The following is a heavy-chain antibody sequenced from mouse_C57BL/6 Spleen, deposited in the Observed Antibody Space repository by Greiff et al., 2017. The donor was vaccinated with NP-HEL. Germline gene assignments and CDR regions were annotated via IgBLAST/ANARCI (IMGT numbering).Heavy chain of an antibody. CDR2: IYPGDGDT. CDR1: GYAFSSSW. J-gene: IGHJ3*01. V-gene: IGHV1-82*01. CDR3: ARSGVYDGYYLFAY. Sequence: QVQLQQSGPELVKPGASVKISCKASGYAFSSSWMNWVKQRPGKGLEWIGRIYPGDGDTNYNGKFKGKATLTADKSSSPSYMQLSSLTSEDSAVYFCARSGVYDGYYLFAYWGQGTLVTVSA. D-gene: IGHD2-3*01.